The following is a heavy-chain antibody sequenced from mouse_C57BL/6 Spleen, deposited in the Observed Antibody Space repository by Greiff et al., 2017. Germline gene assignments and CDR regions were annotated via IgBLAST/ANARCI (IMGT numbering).Heavy chain of an antibody. V-gene: IGHV1-80*01. CDR2: IYPGDGDT. D-gene: IGHD2-14*01. J-gene: IGHJ3*01. CDR3: VHWYEFAY. CDR1: GYAFSSYW. Sequence: QVQLQQSGAELVKPGASVKISCKASGYAFSSYWMNWVKQRPGKGLEWIGQIYPGDGDTNYNGKFKGKTTLTADKSSSTAYMQHSRLTSEGAAVYFCVHWYEFAYWGQGTMVTVSA.